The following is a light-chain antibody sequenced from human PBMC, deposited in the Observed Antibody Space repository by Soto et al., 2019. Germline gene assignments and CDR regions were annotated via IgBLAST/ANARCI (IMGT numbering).Light chain of an antibody. CDR1: QSISGSY. CDR3: QHYNTWPFT. J-gene: IGKJ3*01. V-gene: IGKV3-20*01. CDR2: GAT. Sequence: EIVLTQSPGTLSLSPGERVTLSCRASQSISGSYLAWYQQKRGQAPRLLVYGATTRATGIPDRFSGSGSGSDFTLIISRLEPEDFAVYFCQHYNTWPFTFGPGTKVDI.